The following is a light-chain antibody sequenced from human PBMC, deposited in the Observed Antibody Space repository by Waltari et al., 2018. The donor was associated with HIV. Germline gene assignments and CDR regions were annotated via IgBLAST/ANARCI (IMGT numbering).Light chain of an antibody. Sequence: DILMTQSPSTLTASIGDRVTITCRASQRISIWLAWYQQKPGKAPKLLIYKASTLESGVPSRFSGSGSGTEFTLSISSLQPEDFATYYCQQYNSYSWTFGQGTQVEIK. CDR3: QQYNSYSWT. CDR2: KAS. J-gene: IGKJ1*01. CDR1: QRISIW. V-gene: IGKV1-5*03.